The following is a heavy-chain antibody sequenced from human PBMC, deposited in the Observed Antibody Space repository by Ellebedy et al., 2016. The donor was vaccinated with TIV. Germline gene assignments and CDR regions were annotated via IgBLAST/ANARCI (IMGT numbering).Heavy chain of an antibody. J-gene: IGHJ4*02. D-gene: IGHD6-6*01. CDR1: GGSISSGGYY. CDR2: IYYSGST. V-gene: IGHV4-31*03. Sequence: SETLSLXXTVSGGSISSGGYYWSWIRQHPGKGLEWIGYIYYSGSTYYNPSLKSRVTISVDTSKNQFSLKLSSVTAADTAVYYCARNPRIAARTNYFDYWGQGTLVTVSS. CDR3: ARNPRIAARTNYFDY.